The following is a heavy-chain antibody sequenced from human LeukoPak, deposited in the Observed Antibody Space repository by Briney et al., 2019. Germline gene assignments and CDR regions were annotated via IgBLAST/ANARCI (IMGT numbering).Heavy chain of an antibody. V-gene: IGHV3-23*01. CDR3: AKDGTACRGHCYSDY. J-gene: IGHJ4*02. Sequence: PGGSLRLSCAASGFTFSACGVSWFRQAAGRGGEGVSAICYSSGNTYYADPVKGRFTISRDHSKNPLYLQMNSLGAEDPALYYCAKDGTACRGHCYSDYWGQGALVTVSS. CDR2: ICYSSGNT. D-gene: IGHD2-21*02. CDR1: GFTFSACG.